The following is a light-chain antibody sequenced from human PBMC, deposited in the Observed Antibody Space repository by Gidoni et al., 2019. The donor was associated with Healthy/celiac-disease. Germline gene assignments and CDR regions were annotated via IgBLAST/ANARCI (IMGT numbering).Light chain of an antibody. Sequence: EIVFTQSPGTLSLSPGERATLSCRASQSVSSSYLSWYQQKPGQAPMLLIYGATSRGTGIPDRCSGSGSWTDFTLTSIRRVPEDYAVYYCQQYGSSPPYTFXXXTKLEIK. CDR1: QSVSSSY. CDR2: GAT. V-gene: IGKV3-20*01. J-gene: IGKJ2*01. CDR3: QQYGSSPPYT.